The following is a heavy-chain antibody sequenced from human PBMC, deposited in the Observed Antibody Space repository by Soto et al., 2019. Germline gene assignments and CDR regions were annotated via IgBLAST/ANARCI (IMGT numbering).Heavy chain of an antibody. Sequence: ASAKVSCTASGYSFTSYGISWVRQAPGQGLEWMGWISAYNGNTNYAQKLQGRVTMTTDTSTSTAYMELRSLRSDDTAVYYCAVGIYSSGWYRNWFDPWGQGTLVTVSS. V-gene: IGHV1-18*01. D-gene: IGHD6-19*01. CDR2: ISAYNGNT. CDR3: AVGIYSSGWYRNWFDP. J-gene: IGHJ5*02. CDR1: GYSFTSYG.